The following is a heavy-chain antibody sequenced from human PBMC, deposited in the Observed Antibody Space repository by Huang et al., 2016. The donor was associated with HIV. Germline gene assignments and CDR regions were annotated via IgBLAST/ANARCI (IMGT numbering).Heavy chain of an antibody. V-gene: IGHV1-24*01. Sequence: QVQLVESGAELKKPGASVRVSCKVSGYTVIELSLHWVRQAPEKGLEWMGGFDPEEVETSYAKRLQGRVTMTEDTSTDTAYMELSSLRPEDTAVYYCATSTPDVGAGVLRSAFDIWGQGTMVTVSS. J-gene: IGHJ3*02. CDR2: FDPEEVET. CDR1: GYTVIELS. D-gene: IGHD2-15*01. CDR3: ATSTPDVGAGVLRSAFDI.